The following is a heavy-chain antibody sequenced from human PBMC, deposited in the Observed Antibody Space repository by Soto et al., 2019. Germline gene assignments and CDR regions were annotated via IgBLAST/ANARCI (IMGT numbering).Heavy chain of an antibody. Sequence: SETLSLTWTVSGGSISSGDYYWSWIRQPPGKGLEWIGYIYYSGSTYYNPSLKSRVTISVDTSKNQFSLKLSSVTAADTAVYYCARGPGGYCSGGSCYGRLDPWGQGTLVTVSS. V-gene: IGHV4-30-4*01. J-gene: IGHJ5*02. CDR1: GGSISSGDYY. D-gene: IGHD2-15*01. CDR2: IYYSGST. CDR3: ARGPGGYCSGGSCYGRLDP.